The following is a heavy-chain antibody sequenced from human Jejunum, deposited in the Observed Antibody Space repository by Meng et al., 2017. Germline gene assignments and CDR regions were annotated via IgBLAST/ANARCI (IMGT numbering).Heavy chain of an antibody. Sequence: QVQLVQSGAEVKKPGASARVSCQASGYTFTGYSIHWARQAPGQGLEWMGRINPDGSGTMYAQKFQGRVTMSGDTSISIVYMDLSRLTSDDTGLYYCARGVYPFFFDTWGQGTLVTVSS. CDR1: GYTFTGYS. CDR2: INPDGSGT. CDR3: ARGVYPFFFDT. V-gene: IGHV1-2*05. J-gene: IGHJ4*02. D-gene: IGHD3-16*02.